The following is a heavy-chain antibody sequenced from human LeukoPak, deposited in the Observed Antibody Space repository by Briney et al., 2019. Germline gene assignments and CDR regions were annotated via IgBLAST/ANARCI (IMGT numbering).Heavy chain of an antibody. CDR1: GGSISSSRYY. V-gene: IGHV4-39*01. D-gene: IGHD1-26*01. CDR2: IYYSGST. Sequence: PSETLSLTCTVSGGSISSSRYYWGWIRQPPGKGLEWIGSIYYSGSTYYNPSLKSRVTISVDTSKNQFSLKLSSVTAADTAVYYCARVVGVSYGAYFDYWGQGTLVTVSS. CDR3: ARVVGVSYGAYFDY. J-gene: IGHJ4*02.